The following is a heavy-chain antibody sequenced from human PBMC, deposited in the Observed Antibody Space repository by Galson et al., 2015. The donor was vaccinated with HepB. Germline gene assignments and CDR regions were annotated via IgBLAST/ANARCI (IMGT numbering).Heavy chain of an antibody. Sequence: QVQLQESGPGLVWPSETLSLTCTVSGVSISSSYWSWIRQPPGKGLEWIGYIYYNGDTNSNPSLKGRATISLDTSKNQFSLKLNSVTAADTAVYYCAREAGRVGGVLWGQGILVTVSS. D-gene: IGHD1-26*01. CDR3: AREAGRVGGVL. J-gene: IGHJ4*02. V-gene: IGHV4-59*01. CDR2: IYYNGDT. CDR1: GVSISSSY.